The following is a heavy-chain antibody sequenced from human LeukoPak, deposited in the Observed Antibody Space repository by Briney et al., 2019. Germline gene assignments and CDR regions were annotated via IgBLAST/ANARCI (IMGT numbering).Heavy chain of an antibody. V-gene: IGHV3-30*19. D-gene: IGHD3-22*01. Sequence: GGSLRLSCAASGFSFSGYGMHWVRQAPGKGLEWVAVISYDGSNKYYADSVKGRFTISRDNSKNTLYLQMNSLRAEDTAVYYCARDTSPYDSSGYVFDYWGQGTLVTVSS. CDR1: GFSFSGYG. J-gene: IGHJ4*02. CDR3: ARDTSPYDSSGYVFDY. CDR2: ISYDGSNK.